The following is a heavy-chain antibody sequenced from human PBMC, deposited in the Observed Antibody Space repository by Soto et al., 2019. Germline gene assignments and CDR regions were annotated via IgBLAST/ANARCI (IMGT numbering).Heavy chain of an antibody. CDR1: GFTVSSNY. CDR2: IYSGVST. CDR3: ARWWWPHVDY. D-gene: IGHD2-21*01. Sequence: EVQLVASGGGLVQPGGSLRLSCAASGFTVSSNYMNWVRQAPGKGLEWVSVIYSGVSTYYADSVKGRFTISRDNSKNTLYLQMNTLRAEDTAVYYCARWWWPHVDYWGQGTLVTVSS. V-gene: IGHV3-66*01. J-gene: IGHJ4*02.